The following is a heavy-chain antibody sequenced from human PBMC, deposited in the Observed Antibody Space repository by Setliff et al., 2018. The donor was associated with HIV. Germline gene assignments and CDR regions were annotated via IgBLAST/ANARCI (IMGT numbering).Heavy chain of an antibody. CDR1: GFTFGDYD. V-gene: IGHV3-49*04. CDR2: TRSKAYGGKT. J-gene: IGHJ6*03. CDR3: TRLRGYSYGLASYYYYYMDV. D-gene: IGHD5-18*01. Sequence: PGGSLRLSCTASGFTFGDYDMSWVRQAPGKGLEWVGCTRSKAYGGKTEYAASVKGRFTISRDDSESIAYLQLNSLKTEDTAVYYCTRLRGYSYGLASYYYYYMDVWGKGTTVTVSS.